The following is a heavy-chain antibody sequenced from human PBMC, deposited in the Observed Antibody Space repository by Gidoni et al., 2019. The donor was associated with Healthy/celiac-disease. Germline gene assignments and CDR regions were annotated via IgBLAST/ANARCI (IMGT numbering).Heavy chain of an antibody. CDR2: SSSSSSYI. D-gene: IGHD1-26*01. J-gene: IGHJ4*02. CDR3: ARVRGSYLGANGY. V-gene: IGHV3-21*01. CDR1: GFTFSSYS. Sequence: EVQLVESGGGLVKPGGSLRLSCAASGFTFSSYSMNWVRQAPGKGLEWVSSSSSSSSYIYYADSVKGRFTISRDNAKNSLYLQMNSLRAEDTAVYYCARVRGSYLGANGYWGQGTLVTVSS.